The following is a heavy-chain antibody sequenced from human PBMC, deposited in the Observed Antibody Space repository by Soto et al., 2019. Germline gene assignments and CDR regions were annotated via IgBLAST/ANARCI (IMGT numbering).Heavy chain of an antibody. D-gene: IGHD1-26*01. CDR3: ARDPVGATAGY. CDR2: ISYDGSNK. J-gene: IGHJ4*02. Sequence: QVQLVESGGGVVQPGRSLRLSCAASGFTFSSYAMHWVRQAPGKGLEWVAVISYDGSNKYYADSVKGRFTISRDNSKNTLYLQMNSLRAEVTAVYYCARDPVGATAGYWGQGTLVTVSS. CDR1: GFTFSSYA. V-gene: IGHV3-30-3*01.